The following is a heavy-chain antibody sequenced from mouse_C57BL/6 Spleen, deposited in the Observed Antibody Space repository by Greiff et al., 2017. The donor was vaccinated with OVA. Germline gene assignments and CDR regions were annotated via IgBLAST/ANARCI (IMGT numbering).Heavy chain of an antibody. J-gene: IGHJ2*01. CDR1: GYTFTDYE. V-gene: IGHV1-15*01. D-gene: IGHD2-4*01. Sequence: QVQLQQSGAELVRPGASVTLSCKASGYTFTDYEMHWVKQTPVHGLEWIGAIDPETGGTAYNQKFKGKAILTADKSSSTAYMELRSLTSEDSAVYYCTERDYDGSFDYWGQGTTLTVSS. CDR3: TERDYDGSFDY. CDR2: IDPETGGT.